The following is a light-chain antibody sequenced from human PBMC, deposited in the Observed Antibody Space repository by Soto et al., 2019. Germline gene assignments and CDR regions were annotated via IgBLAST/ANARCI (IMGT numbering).Light chain of an antibody. Sequence: ERVMTQSPAALSVSPGERATLSCRASQNVNSNLAWYQQKPGQPPRLLIYGAYTRATGVPARFSGSGSGTEFTLTINSLQSEDFAVYYCQQYNSWPPLTFGGGTKVDI. CDR2: GAY. J-gene: IGKJ4*01. CDR3: QQYNSWPPLT. CDR1: QNVNSN. V-gene: IGKV3-15*01.